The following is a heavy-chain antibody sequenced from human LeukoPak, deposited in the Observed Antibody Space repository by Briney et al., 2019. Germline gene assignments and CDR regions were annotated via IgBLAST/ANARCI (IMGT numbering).Heavy chain of an antibody. Sequence: SETLSLTCAVYGGSFSSYYWSWIRQPAGKGLEWIGRIYTSGSTNYNPSLKSRVTMSVDTSKNQFSLKLSSVTAADTAVYYCARGGTVPNNWFDPWGQGTLVTVSS. CDR1: GGSFSSYY. V-gene: IGHV4-59*10. J-gene: IGHJ5*02. D-gene: IGHD1-26*01. CDR3: ARGGTVPNNWFDP. CDR2: IYTSGST.